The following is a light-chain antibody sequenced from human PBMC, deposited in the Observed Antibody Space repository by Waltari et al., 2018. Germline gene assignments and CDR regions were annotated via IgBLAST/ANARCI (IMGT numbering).Light chain of an antibody. CDR3: GQATRWPLT. V-gene: IGKV2-30*01. CDR2: KVS. Sequence: DVVLTQSPLSLPITPGQPASISCRASESLVNGDGNTYLSWYHQKPGQSPRLLIYKVSNRDSGVPDRVSGSGAGTDFTLKISRVEAEDVGIYYCGQATRWPLTFGGGTKVEIK. J-gene: IGKJ4*01. CDR1: ESLVNGDGNTY.